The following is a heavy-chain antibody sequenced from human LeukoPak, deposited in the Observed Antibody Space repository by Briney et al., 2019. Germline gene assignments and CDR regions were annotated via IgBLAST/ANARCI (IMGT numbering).Heavy chain of an antibody. Sequence: GGSLRLSCAASGFTFSSYEMNWVRQAPGKGLEWVSYISSSGSTTYYADSVKGRFTISRDNAKNSLYLQMNSLRAEDTAVYYCARDGRYFDWLYDYWGQGTLVTVSS. J-gene: IGHJ4*02. CDR2: ISSSGSTT. D-gene: IGHD3-9*01. V-gene: IGHV3-48*03. CDR1: GFTFSSYE. CDR3: ARDGRYFDWLYDY.